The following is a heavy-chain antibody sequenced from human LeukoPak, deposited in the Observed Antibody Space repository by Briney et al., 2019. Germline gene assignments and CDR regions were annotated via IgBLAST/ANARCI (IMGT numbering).Heavy chain of an antibody. Sequence: GGSLRLSCAASGFTFSSYWMSWVRQAPGKGLEWVANIKQDGSEKYYVDSVKGRFTISRDNAKNSLYLQMNSLRAEDTAVYYCARLVNFGLIVARRSGYYDLWGQGTLVTVSS. D-gene: IGHD3-22*01. CDR1: GFTFSSYW. J-gene: IGHJ4*02. V-gene: IGHV3-7*01. CDR2: IKQDGSEK. CDR3: ARLVNFGLIVARRSGYYDL.